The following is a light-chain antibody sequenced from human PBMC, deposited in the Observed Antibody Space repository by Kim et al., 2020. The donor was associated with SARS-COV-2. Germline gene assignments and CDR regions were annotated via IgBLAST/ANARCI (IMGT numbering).Light chain of an antibody. V-gene: IGLV3-9*01. Sequence: SVSVAPGETARITCGENNIGSKSLHWYQQKPGQALVLIIYRDTVRPSGILERFSGSGITATLTISGVQAGDEADYYCQIWDGDSYVFGTGTKVTVL. J-gene: IGLJ1*01. CDR1: NIGSKS. CDR3: QIWDGDSYV. CDR2: RDT.